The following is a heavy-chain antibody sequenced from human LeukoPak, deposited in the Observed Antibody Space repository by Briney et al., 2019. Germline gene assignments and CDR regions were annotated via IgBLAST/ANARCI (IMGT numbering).Heavy chain of an antibody. D-gene: IGHD4-11*01. V-gene: IGHV3-20*04. CDR1: GFTFDDYA. CDR2: VNWNGGST. J-gene: IGHJ4*02. Sequence: PAGSLRLSCAASGFTFDDYAMTWVRHPPGKGLEWVSTVNWNGGSTSYADSVKGRFTISRDNAKNSLYLQMSSLRADDAAFYCCARGGTVTTFDYWGQGTLVTVSS. CDR3: ARGGTVTTFDY.